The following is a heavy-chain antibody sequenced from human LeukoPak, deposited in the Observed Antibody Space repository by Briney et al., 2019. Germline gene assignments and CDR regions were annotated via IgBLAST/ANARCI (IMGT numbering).Heavy chain of an antibody. D-gene: IGHD6-6*01. CDR2: IYTSGST. Sequence: SETLSLTCAVYGGSFSGYYWSWIRQPAGKGLEWIGRIYTSGSTNYNPSLKSRVTMSVDTSKNQFSLKLSSVTAADTAVYYCARDGGIAARVYYYYYMDVWGKGTTVTVSS. V-gene: IGHV4-4*07. J-gene: IGHJ6*03. CDR1: GGSFSGYY. CDR3: ARDGGIAARVYYYYYMDV.